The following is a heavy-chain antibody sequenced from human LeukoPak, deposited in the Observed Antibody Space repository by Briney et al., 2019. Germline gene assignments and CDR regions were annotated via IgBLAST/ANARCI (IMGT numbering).Heavy chain of an antibody. CDR1: GFTFSSFA. Sequence: GGSLRLSCAASGFTFSSFAMSWVRQAPGKGLEWVSVIYRGGDIHYADSVKGRFTSSRDTSKNTVYLQMNSLRPEDTAVYYCARDDYGGNSAWGQGTLVTVSS. D-gene: IGHD4-23*01. V-gene: IGHV3-66*02. CDR2: IYRGGDI. CDR3: ARDDYGGNSA. J-gene: IGHJ5*02.